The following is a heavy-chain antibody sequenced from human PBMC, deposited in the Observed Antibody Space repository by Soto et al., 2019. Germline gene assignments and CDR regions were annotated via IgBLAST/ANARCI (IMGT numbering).Heavy chain of an antibody. D-gene: IGHD2-2*01. V-gene: IGHV4-59*01. CDR2: IYYSGST. CDR1: GGSISSYY. CDR3: ARCGSYCSSTSCYFSGMDV. Sequence: KPSETLSLTCTVSGGSISSYYWSWIRQPPGKGLEWIGYIYYSGSTNYNPSLKSRVTISVDTSKNQFSLKLSSVTAADTAVYYCARCGSYCSSTSCYFSGMDVWGQGTTVTVSS. J-gene: IGHJ6*02.